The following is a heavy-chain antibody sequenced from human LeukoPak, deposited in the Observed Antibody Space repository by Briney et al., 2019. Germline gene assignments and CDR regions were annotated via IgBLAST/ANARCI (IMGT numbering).Heavy chain of an antibody. V-gene: IGHV3-13*01. J-gene: IGHJ4*02. Sequence: GGSLRLSCAASGFTFSSYDMHWVRQATGKGLEWVSAIGTDGDTFYPGSVKGRFTISRDNSKNTLYLQMNSLRAEDTTVYYCARGSKSYGDYIRSRIHYFDYWGQGTLVTVSS. CDR2: IGTDGDT. D-gene: IGHD4-17*01. CDR3: ARGSKSYGDYIRSRIHYFDY. CDR1: GFTFSSYD.